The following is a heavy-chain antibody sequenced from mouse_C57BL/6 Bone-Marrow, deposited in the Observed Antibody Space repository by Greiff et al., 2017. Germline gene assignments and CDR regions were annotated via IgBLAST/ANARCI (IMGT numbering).Heavy chain of an antibody. J-gene: IGHJ3*01. V-gene: IGHV3-6*01. Sequence: EVQLQESGPGLVKPSQSLSLTCSVTGYSITSGYYWNWIRQFPGNKLEWMGYISYDGSNNYNPSLKNRISITRDTSKNQFFLKLNSVTTEDTATYYCARDSANYYGSSRVFAYWGQGTLVTVSA. CDR2: ISYDGSN. CDR1: GYSITSGYY. D-gene: IGHD1-1*01. CDR3: ARDSANYYGSSRVFAY.